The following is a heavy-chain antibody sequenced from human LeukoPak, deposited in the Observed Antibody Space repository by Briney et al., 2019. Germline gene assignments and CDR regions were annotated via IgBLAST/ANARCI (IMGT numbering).Heavy chain of an antibody. J-gene: IGHJ4*02. V-gene: IGHV3-30-3*01. CDR2: ISYDGSNK. Sequence: GGSLRLSCAASGFTFSSYAMHWVRQAPGKGLEWVAVISYDGSNKYYADSVKGRFTISRDNAKNSLYLQMNSLRAEDTAVYYCARDTGDYWGQGTLVAVSS. CDR1: GFTFSSYA. CDR3: ARDTGDY. D-gene: IGHD4-11*01.